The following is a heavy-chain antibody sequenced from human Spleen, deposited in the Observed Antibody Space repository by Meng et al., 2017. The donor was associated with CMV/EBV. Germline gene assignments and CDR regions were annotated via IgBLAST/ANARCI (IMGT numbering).Heavy chain of an antibody. J-gene: IGHJ6*02. CDR1: GFTFSIYG. D-gene: IGHD3-3*01. CDR2: IYYDGSNK. CDR3: ARGNDFWSDYYYDGLDV. Sequence: GESLKISCAASGFTFSIYGMHWVRQAPGKGLEWVAVIYYDGSNKYYADSVKGRFTISRDNSKNTLYLQMNSLRAEDTAMYYCARGNDFWSDYYYDGLDVWGQGTTVTVSS. V-gene: IGHV3-33*01.